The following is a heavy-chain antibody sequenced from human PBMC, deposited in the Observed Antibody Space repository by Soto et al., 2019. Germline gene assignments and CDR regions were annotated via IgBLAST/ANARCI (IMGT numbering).Heavy chain of an antibody. CDR3: ASSSRGRETVTTVWLFDY. CDR2: IIPIFGTA. Sequence: QVQLVQSGAEVKKPGSSVKVSCKASGGTFSSYAISCVRQAPGQGLEWLGGIIPIFGTANYAQKFQGRVTITADESTSTAYMELSILRSEDTAVYYCASSSRGRETVTTVWLFDYWGQGTLVTVSS. J-gene: IGHJ4*02. V-gene: IGHV1-69*01. D-gene: IGHD4-4*01. CDR1: GGTFSSYA.